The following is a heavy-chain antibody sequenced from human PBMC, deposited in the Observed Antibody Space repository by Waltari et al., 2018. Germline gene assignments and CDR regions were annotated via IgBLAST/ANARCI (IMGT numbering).Heavy chain of an antibody. V-gene: IGHV3-30*01. CDR3: ARGVDMATIEY. D-gene: IGHD5-12*01. Sequence: QGQLVEPGGGVVPPGGPLRLSWAAYGLPLGGYAMHWVRQAPGKGLEWVAVISHDESKKYSADSVKGRLTISRDNSKNTLYLQMNSLRAEDTAVYYCARGVDMATIEYWGQGTLVTVSS. CDR2: ISHDESKK. J-gene: IGHJ4*02. CDR1: GLPLGGYA.